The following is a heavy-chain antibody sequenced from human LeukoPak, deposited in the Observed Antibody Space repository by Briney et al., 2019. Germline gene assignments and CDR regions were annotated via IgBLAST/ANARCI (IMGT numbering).Heavy chain of an antibody. V-gene: IGHV4-38-2*02. Sequence: SETLSLTRTVSGYSISSGYYWGWIRQPPGKGLEWIGSIYHSGSTYYNPSLKSRVTISVDTSKNQFSLKLSSVTAADTAVYYCARVFEGIWSGYYSGNYYYYYMGVWGKGTTVTVSS. CDR2: IYHSGST. J-gene: IGHJ6*03. CDR3: ARVFEGIWSGYYSGNYYYYYMGV. D-gene: IGHD3-3*01. CDR1: GYSISSGYY.